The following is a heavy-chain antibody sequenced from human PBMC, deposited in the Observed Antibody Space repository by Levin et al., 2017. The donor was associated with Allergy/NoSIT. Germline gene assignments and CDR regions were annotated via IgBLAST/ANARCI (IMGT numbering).Heavy chain of an antibody. V-gene: IGHV3-15*05. CDR3: AWLATDY. J-gene: IGHJ4*02. Sequence: SCAASGFTFSNAWMSWVRQAPGKGLEWVGRIKSKTDGGTTDYAAPMKGRFTISRDDSKNTLYLQMNSLITEDTAVYYCAWLATDYWGQGTLVTVSS. CDR2: IKSKTDGGTT. CDR1: GFTFSNAW. D-gene: IGHD6-19*01.